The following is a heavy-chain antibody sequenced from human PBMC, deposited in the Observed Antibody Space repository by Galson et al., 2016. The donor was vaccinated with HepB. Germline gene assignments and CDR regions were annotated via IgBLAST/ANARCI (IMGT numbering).Heavy chain of an antibody. CDR1: GFTFSNYW. CDR3: ARAKQWKYYSDY. CDR2: IKQDGNDK. J-gene: IGHJ4*02. D-gene: IGHD6-19*01. Sequence: SLRLSCAASGFTFSNYWMSWVRQAPGKGLEWVANIKQDGNDKYYVDSVKGRFTISRDNAESPLYLQMNSLRAEDTAVYYCARAKQWKYYSDYWGQGTLVTVSS. V-gene: IGHV3-7*01.